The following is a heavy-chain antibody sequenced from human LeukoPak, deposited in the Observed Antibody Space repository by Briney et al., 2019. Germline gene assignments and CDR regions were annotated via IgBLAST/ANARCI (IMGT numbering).Heavy chain of an antibody. D-gene: IGHD4-23*01. V-gene: IGHV1-18*01. CDR3: AMTTVVTGHYYYYGMDV. CDR2: ISAYNGNT. CDR1: GYTFTSYG. Sequence: ASVKVPCKASGYTFTSYGISWVRQAPGQGLEWMGWISAYNGNTNYAQKLQGRVTMTTDTSTSTAYMELRSLRSDDTAVYYCAMTTVVTGHYYYYGMDVWGQGTTVTVSS. J-gene: IGHJ6*02.